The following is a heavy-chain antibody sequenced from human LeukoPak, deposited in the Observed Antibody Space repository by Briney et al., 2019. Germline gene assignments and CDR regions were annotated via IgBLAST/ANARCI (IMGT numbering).Heavy chain of an antibody. Sequence: AASVKVSCKASEYTFTSYYMHWVRQAPGQGLEWMGIINPSGGSTSYAQKFQGRVTMTRDTSTSTVYMELSSPRSEDTAVYYCASTHFPDGDYDPDAFDIWGQGTMVTVSS. CDR1: EYTFTSYY. V-gene: IGHV1-46*01. J-gene: IGHJ3*02. D-gene: IGHD4-17*01. CDR2: INPSGGST. CDR3: ASTHFPDGDYDPDAFDI.